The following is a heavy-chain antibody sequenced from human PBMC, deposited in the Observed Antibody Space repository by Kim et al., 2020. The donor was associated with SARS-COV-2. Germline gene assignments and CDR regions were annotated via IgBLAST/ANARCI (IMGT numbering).Heavy chain of an antibody. CDR3: AREYNSPEDWFDP. Sequence: SETLSLTCAVYGGSLSGYYWGWIRQPPGKGLEWIGEINHSGRTTCNPSLKSRVAISVDTSKNHFSLKLSSVTAADTAVYYCAREYNSPEDWFDPGGQGSLVTVSS. J-gene: IGHJ5*02. V-gene: IGHV4-34*01. CDR2: INHSGRT. D-gene: IGHD1-20*01. CDR1: GGSLSGYY.